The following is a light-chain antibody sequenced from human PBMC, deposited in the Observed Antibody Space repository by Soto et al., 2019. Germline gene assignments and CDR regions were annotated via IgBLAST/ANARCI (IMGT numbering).Light chain of an antibody. CDR1: SSNIGKNA. V-gene: IGLV1-36*01. J-gene: IGLJ1*01. Sequence: QSVLTQPPSVSEAPGQRVTISCSGSSSNIGKNAVNWYQKFPGKAPKLLIYYDDVLPSGVSDRFSGSKSGTSASLAISGLQADDEADYYCSSYTSTNTHYVFGTGTKLTVL. CDR3: SSYTSTNTHYV. CDR2: YDD.